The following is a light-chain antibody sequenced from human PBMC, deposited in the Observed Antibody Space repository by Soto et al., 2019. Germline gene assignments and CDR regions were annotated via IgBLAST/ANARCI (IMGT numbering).Light chain of an antibody. J-gene: IGKJ1*01. Sequence: IVLTQSPGTLSLSPGKRGTLSCRASQSVSSRNLAWYQQKPGQAPRLLIYGASNRATGIPDRFSGSGSGTDFTLTISRLEPEDFAVYYCQQYAGSPTFGQGTKVDI. CDR1: QSVSSRN. V-gene: IGKV3-20*01. CDR3: QQYAGSPT. CDR2: GAS.